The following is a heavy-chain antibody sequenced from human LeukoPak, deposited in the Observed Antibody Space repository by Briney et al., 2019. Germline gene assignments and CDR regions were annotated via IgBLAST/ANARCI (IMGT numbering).Heavy chain of an antibody. CDR3: AKENGYNGYDVFDH. Sequence: TGGSLRLSCAASEFTFSSYAMTWVRQAPGKGLEWVSAISGSGGTTYYADSVKGRFAISRDNSKNTLYLQMSSLRAEDTAVYYCAKENGYNGYDVFDHWGQGTLVTVSS. V-gene: IGHV3-23*01. D-gene: IGHD5-12*01. CDR2: ISGSGGTT. J-gene: IGHJ4*02. CDR1: EFTFSSYA.